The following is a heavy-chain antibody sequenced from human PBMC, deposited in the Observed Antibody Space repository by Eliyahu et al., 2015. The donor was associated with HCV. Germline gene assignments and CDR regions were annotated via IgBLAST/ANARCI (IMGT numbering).Heavy chain of an antibody. CDR1: GGSISSSSYY. D-gene: IGHD2-8*01. V-gene: IGHV4-39*01. J-gene: IGHJ5*02. CDR2: IYYSGST. CDR3: ARQIGCTNGVCYSEGVGNWFDP. Sequence: QLQLQESGPGLVKPSETLSLTCTVSGGSISSSSYYWGWXRQPPGKGLEWIGSIYYSGSTYYNPSLKSRVTISVDTSKNQFSLKLSSVTAADTAVYYCARQIGCTNGVCYSEGVGNWFDPWGQGTLVTVSS.